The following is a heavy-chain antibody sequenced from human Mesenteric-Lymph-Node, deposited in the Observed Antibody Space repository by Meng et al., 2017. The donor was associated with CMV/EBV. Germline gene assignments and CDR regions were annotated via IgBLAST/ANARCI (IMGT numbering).Heavy chain of an antibody. J-gene: IGHJ4*02. CDR1: YIFGSLD. CDR2: IRAYTRNT. D-gene: IGHD6-19*01. Sequence: YIFGSLDLSGVRKPPGQGLEGMGSIRAYTRNTEYSQKVQGRGTMPTYTSTTTAYMELRSLRNDDTAVYFCARVKGGGYSSGWFPFDYWGQGTLVTVSS. V-gene: IGHV1-18*01. CDR3: ARVKGGGYSSGWFPFDY.